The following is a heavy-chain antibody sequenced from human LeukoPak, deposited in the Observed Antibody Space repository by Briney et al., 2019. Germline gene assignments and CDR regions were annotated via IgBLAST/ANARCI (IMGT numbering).Heavy chain of an antibody. V-gene: IGHV3-48*04. CDR3: ARTKMQQLVPIYYFDY. J-gene: IGHJ4*02. CDR2: ISSSSSTI. CDR1: GFTFSSYS. D-gene: IGHD6-13*01. Sequence: PGGSLTLSCAASGFTFSSYSMNWVRQAPGKGLEWVSYISSSSSTIYYADSVKGRFTISKDNAKNSLYLQMNSLRAEDTAVYYCARTKMQQLVPIYYFDYWGQGTLVTVCS.